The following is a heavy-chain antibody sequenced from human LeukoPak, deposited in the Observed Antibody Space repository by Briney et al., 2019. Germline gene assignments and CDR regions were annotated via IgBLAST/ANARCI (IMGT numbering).Heavy chain of an antibody. CDR3: ARDYGSGSVGY. J-gene: IGHJ4*02. CDR1: GYTFTSCY. CDR2: INPSGGST. Sequence: ASVKVSCRASGYTFTSCYMHWVRQAPGQGLEWMGIINPSGGSTSYAQKFQGRVTMTRDTSTSTVYMELSSLRSEDTAVYYCARDYGSGSVGYWGQGTLVTVSS. V-gene: IGHV1-46*01. D-gene: IGHD3-10*01.